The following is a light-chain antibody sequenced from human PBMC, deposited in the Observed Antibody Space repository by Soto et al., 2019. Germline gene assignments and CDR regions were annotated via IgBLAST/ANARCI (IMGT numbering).Light chain of an antibody. J-gene: IGKJ4*01. CDR1: QSVRNNY. Sequence: EIVLTQSPDTLSLSPGERATLSCRARQSVRNNYLAWYQQKPGQAPRFLIYDASSRATGIPDRFSGSGSGTDFTLTISRREPEDFAVYYCQQYGSTPLTFGGGTKVDIE. V-gene: IGKV3-20*01. CDR2: DAS. CDR3: QQYGSTPLT.